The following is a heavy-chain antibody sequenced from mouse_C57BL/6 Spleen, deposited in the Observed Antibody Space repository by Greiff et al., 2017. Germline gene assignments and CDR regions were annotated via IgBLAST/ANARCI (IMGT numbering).Heavy chain of an antibody. J-gene: IGHJ4*01. CDR1: GYTFTSYG. CDR2: IYIGNGYT. V-gene: IGHV1-58*01. CDR3: ARFPSTVAYAMDY. Sequence: DVQLVESGAELVRPGSSVKMSCKTSGYTFTSYGINWVKQRPGQGLEWIGYIYIGNGYTEYNEKFKGKATLTSDTSSSTAYMQLSSLTSEDSAIYFCARFPSTVAYAMDYWGQGTSVTVSS. D-gene: IGHD1-1*01.